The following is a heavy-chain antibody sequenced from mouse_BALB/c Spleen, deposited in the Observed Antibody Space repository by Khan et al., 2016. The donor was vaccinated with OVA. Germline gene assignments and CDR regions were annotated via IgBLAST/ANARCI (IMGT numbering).Heavy chain of an antibody. Sequence: QVQLQQSGAELARPGASVKMSCKASGYTFTSYTIHWIKKRPGQGLEWIGYINPSNGYTNYNQKFKDKATLTTDKSSTKAYLQLISLTADNSAVYNCVRDGAYHRNDGWFAYWGQGTLVTVSA. V-gene: IGHV1-4*01. D-gene: IGHD2-14*01. CDR3: VRDGAYHRNDGWFAY. CDR1: GYTFTSYT. CDR2: INPSNGYT. J-gene: IGHJ3*01.